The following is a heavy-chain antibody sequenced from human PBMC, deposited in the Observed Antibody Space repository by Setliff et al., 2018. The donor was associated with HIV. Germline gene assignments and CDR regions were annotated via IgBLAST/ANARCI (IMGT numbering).Heavy chain of an antibody. J-gene: IGHJ5*02. V-gene: IGHV3-23*01. CDR2: INGDGGST. CDR3: AKDYTTTFWEYNWFDL. CDR1: GFTFSFHA. Sequence: GESLKISCAASGFTFSFHAMTWVRQAPGKGLEWVSGINGDGGSTYYADSVKGRFTVSRDNSKDTLTLQMNDLRAEDTGLYYCAKDYTTTFWEYNWFDLWGQGTLVTVSS. D-gene: IGHD3-3*01.